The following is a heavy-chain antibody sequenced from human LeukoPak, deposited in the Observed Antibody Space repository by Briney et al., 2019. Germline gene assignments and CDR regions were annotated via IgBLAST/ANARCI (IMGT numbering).Heavy chain of an antibody. CDR2: ISGDGVST. V-gene: IGHV3-43*02. CDR3: AKESGKFDY. Sequence: GGSLRLSCVASGLPIADFAMHWVRQAPGKGLEWVSLISGDGVSTFYADSVKGRFSISRDHSKNSLYLEMNSLRTEDAAMYYCAKESGKFDYWGQGTLVGVSS. CDR1: GLPIADFA. J-gene: IGHJ4*02.